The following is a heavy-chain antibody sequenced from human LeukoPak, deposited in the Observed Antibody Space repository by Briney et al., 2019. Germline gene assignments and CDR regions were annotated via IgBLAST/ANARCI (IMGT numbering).Heavy chain of an antibody. D-gene: IGHD3-22*01. CDR2: IYYSGST. CDR3: ARDHYDSSGYPFDY. CDR1: GGSISSYY. J-gene: IGHJ4*02. Sequence: SETLSLTCTVSGGSISSYYWSWIRQPPGKGLEWIGYIYYSGSTNYNPSLKSRVTMSVDTSKNQFSLKLSSVTAADTAGYYCARDHYDSSGYPFDYWGQGTLVTVSS. V-gene: IGHV4-59*12.